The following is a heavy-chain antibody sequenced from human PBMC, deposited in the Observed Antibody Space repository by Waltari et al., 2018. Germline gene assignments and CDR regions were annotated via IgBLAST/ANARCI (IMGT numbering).Heavy chain of an antibody. CDR1: GYTFTSYY. D-gene: IGHD6-6*01. CDR3: ARDDAWGSSSYYYYYMDV. V-gene: IGHV1-46*01. J-gene: IGHJ6*03. Sequence: QVQLVQSGAEVKKPGASVKVSCKASGYTFTSYYMHWVRQAPGQGLEWMGIINPSGGSTSYAQKFQGRVTMTRDTSTSTVYMELSSLRSEDTAVYYCARDDAWGSSSYYYYYMDVWGKGTTVTISS. CDR2: INPSGGST.